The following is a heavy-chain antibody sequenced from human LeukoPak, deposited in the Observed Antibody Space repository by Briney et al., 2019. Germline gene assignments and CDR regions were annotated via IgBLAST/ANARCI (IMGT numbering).Heavy chain of an antibody. J-gene: IGHJ4*02. V-gene: IGHV3-48*04. CDR3: ARDRGGSYSAIDY. CDR2: ISSSSSTI. D-gene: IGHD1-26*01. CDR1: GFTFSSYS. Sequence: GSLRLSCAASGFTFSSYSMNWVRQAPGKGLEWVSFISSSSSTIYYADSVKGRFTISRDNAKNSLYLQTNSLRAEDTAVYYCARDRGGSYSAIDYWGQGTLVTVSS.